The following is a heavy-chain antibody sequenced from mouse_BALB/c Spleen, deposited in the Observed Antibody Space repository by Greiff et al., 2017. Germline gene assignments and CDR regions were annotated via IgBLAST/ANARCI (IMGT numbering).Heavy chain of an antibody. CDR1: GYTFTSYY. Sequence: QVQLKQSGAELVKPGASVKLSCKASGYTFTSYYMYWVKQRPGQGLEWIGEINPSNGGTNFNEKFKSKATLTVDKSSSTAYMQLSSLTSEDSAVYYCTRYDYDKYYFDYWGQGTTLTVSS. J-gene: IGHJ2*01. V-gene: IGHV1S81*02. CDR2: INPSNGGT. D-gene: IGHD2-4*01. CDR3: TRYDYDKYYFDY.